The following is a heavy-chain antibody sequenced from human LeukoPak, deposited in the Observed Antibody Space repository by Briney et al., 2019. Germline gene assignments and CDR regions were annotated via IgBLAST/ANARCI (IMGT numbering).Heavy chain of an antibody. V-gene: IGHV4-34*01. Sequence: SETLSLTCAVYGGSFSGYYWSWIRHPPGKGLEWIGEINHSGSTNYNPSLKSRVTISVDTSKNQFSLKLSSVTAADTAVYYCARGRRNWFDPWGQGTLVTVSS. CDR2: INHSGST. J-gene: IGHJ5*02. CDR1: GGSFSGYY. CDR3: ARGRRNWFDP.